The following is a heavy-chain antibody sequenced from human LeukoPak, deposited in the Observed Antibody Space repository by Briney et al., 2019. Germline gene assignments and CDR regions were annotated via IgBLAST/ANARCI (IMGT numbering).Heavy chain of an antibody. Sequence: GGSLRLSCVASGFTFSSYAMSWVRRSPGKGLEWVSAIRGSGGGTFYADSVKGRFTISRDNSKNTLYLQMNGLRAEDTAVYYCARDPNGDYIGAFDMWGRGTLVTVSS. J-gene: IGHJ3*02. V-gene: IGHV3-23*01. D-gene: IGHD4-17*01. CDR1: GFTFSSYA. CDR3: ARDPNGDYIGAFDM. CDR2: IRGSGGGT.